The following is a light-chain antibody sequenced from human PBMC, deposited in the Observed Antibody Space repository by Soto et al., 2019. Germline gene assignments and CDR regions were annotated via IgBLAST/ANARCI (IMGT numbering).Light chain of an antibody. CDR3: LQDYNFPLS. CDR2: AAS. J-gene: IGKJ4*01. V-gene: IGKV1-6*01. CDR1: QGIGND. Sequence: AIQMTQSPSSLSASVGDRVTITCRASQGIGNDLAWYQQRPGNAPKLLIYAASSLQSGVPSSFSGSGSGTDFTLTISSLQPGDFATYYCLQDYNFPLSFGGGTKVEIK.